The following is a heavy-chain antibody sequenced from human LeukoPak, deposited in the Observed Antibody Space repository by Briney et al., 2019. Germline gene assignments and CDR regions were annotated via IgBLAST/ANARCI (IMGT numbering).Heavy chain of an antibody. CDR3: ARVGRLHSFDY. CDR2: IYYSGST. Sequence: SETLSLTCTVSGGSISSGDYYRSWIRQPPGKGLEWIGYIYYSGSTYYNPSLKSRVTISVDTSKNQFSLKLSSVTAADTAMYYCARVGRLHSFDYWGQGTLVTVSS. V-gene: IGHV4-30-4*01. CDR1: GGSISSGDYY. J-gene: IGHJ4*02. D-gene: IGHD5-12*01.